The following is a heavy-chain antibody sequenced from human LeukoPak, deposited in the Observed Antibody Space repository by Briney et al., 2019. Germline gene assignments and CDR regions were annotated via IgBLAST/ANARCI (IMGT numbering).Heavy chain of an antibody. CDR2: IRSDGSST. Sequence: PGGSLRLSCAASGFTFSSYWMHWVRQAPGKGLVWVSRIRSDGSSTTYADSVKGRFTISRDNAKNTLYLQMNSLRAEDTAVYYCTRDITLTRGGRSDYWGQGTLVTVSA. CDR1: GFTFSSYW. J-gene: IGHJ4*02. CDR3: TRDITLTRGGRSDY. D-gene: IGHD3-10*01. V-gene: IGHV3-74*01.